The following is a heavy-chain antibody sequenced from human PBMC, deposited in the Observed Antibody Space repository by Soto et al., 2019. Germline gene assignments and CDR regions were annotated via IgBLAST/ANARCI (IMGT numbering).Heavy chain of an antibody. Sequence: SWTLSLTCLASDKSISKDNWWNVVRHPARQGLEWIGEVHHTKGDFYNPALRSRVTVSEDPFNSKIFLEVHALGAAATAVYYCATAGSCNLDSWGQGTLVTVSS. CDR2: VHHTKGD. J-gene: IGHJ4*02. V-gene: IGHV4-4*02. D-gene: IGHD2-21*01. CDR3: ATAGSCNLDS. CDR1: DKSISKDNW.